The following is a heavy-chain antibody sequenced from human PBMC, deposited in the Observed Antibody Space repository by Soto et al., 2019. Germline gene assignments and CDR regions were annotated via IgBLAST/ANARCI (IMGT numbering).Heavy chain of an antibody. Sequence: EVQLLESGGGLVQPGGSLRLSCAASGFTFNSYAISWVRQAPGKGLEWVAALSGTGDSADYANSVKGRFTVSRDESKTTLYLQKSRLNADDTAIYYCAKDNENYRSGTFFHWGQGTLVTVSS. J-gene: IGHJ4*02. D-gene: IGHD3-10*01. CDR3: AKDNENYRSGTFFH. V-gene: IGHV3-23*01. CDR2: LSGTGDSA. CDR1: GFTFNSYA.